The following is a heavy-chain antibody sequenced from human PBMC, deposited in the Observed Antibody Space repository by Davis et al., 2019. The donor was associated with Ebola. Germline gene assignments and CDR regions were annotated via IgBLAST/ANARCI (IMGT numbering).Heavy chain of an antibody. J-gene: IGHJ3*02. CDR1: GFTFSSYW. V-gene: IGHV3-23*01. D-gene: IGHD2/OR15-2a*01. CDR3: VKDSSNIWFDI. CDR2: FGTVGDT. Sequence: GESLKISCAASGFTFSSYWMHWVRQAPGKGLEWVSTFGTVGDTYYADSVKGRFAMSRDNSRGTLYLQMNSLRVEDSAIYYCVKDSSNIWFDIWGQGTLVTVSS.